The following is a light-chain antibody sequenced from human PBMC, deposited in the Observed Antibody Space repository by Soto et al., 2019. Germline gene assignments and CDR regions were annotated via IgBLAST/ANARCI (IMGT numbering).Light chain of an antibody. CDR3: GSWDSSLSAYV. V-gene: IGLV1-40*01. CDR2: GNT. Sequence: QSVLTQPPSVSGALGQRVTISCTGITSNIGAGYDVHWYQLLPGRAPKLLIYGNTNRPSGVPDRFSGSKSATSASLAITGLQAEDEAIYYCGSWDSSLSAYVFGTGTKVTVL. CDR1: TSNIGAGYD. J-gene: IGLJ1*01.